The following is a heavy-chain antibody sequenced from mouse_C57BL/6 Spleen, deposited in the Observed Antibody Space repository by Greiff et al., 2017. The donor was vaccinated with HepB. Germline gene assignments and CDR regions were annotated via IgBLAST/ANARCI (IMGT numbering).Heavy chain of an antibody. J-gene: IGHJ2*01. CDR3: ARLTVDRGYFDY. Sequence: QVQLQQPGAELVRPGSSVKLSCKASGYTFTSYWMHWVKQRPIQGLEWIGNIDPSDSETHYNQKFKDKATLTVDKSSSTAYMQLSSLTSEDSAVYYCARLTVDRGYFDYWGQGTTLTVSS. CDR2: IDPSDSET. D-gene: IGHD1-1*01. V-gene: IGHV1-52*01. CDR1: GYTFTSYW.